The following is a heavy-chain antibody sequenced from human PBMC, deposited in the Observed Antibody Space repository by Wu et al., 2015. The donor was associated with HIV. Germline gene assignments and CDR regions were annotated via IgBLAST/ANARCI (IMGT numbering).Heavy chain of an antibody. CDR1: GYRFTAHY. CDR3: ARDPHLSILRTT. CDR2: IDPNTGAT. J-gene: IGHJ4*02. Sequence: QVELVQSGSEVKTPGASVRVSCKTSGYRFTAHYIQWVRQAHGQGLEWMGWIDPNTGATKYAKKFQGRITLTRDTSITTTYLELSSLRPGDTGVYFCARDPHLSILRTTWGQGTQVTVSS. D-gene: IGHD4-17*01. V-gene: IGHV1-2*02.